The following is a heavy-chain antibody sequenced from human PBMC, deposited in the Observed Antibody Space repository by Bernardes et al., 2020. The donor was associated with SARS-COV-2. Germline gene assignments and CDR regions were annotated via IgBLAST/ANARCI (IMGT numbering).Heavy chain of an antibody. CDR1: GFIVSSHY. Sequence: GGSLRLSCAASGFIVSSHYMSWVRQAPGTGLEWVSVIDSGGSTYYADSVKGRFTISRDISKNTLSLQINSLRAEDTAVYYCARGIGWELPYAFDIWGQGTMVTVSS. J-gene: IGHJ3*02. CDR2: IDSGGST. D-gene: IGHD1-26*01. CDR3: ARGIGWELPYAFDI. V-gene: IGHV3-66*01.